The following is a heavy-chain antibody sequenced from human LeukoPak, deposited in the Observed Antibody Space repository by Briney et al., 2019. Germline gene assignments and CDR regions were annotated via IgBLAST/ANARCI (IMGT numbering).Heavy chain of an antibody. CDR1: GFTFSSYA. CDR3: ASRGGSDDAFDI. Sequence: GGSLRLSCAASGFTFSSYAMHWVRQAPGKGLEYVSAISSNGGSTYYANSVKGRFTISRDNSKNTLYLQMGSLRAEDMAVYYCASRGGSDDAFDIWGQGTMVTVSS. CDR2: ISSNGGST. D-gene: IGHD4-23*01. J-gene: IGHJ3*02. V-gene: IGHV3-64*01.